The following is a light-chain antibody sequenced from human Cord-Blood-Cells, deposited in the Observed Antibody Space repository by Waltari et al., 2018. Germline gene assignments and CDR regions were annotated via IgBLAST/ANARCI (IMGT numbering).Light chain of an antibody. V-gene: IGLV2-14*01. CDR3: SSYTSSSTLV. CDR2: DVS. Sequence: QYALTQPASVSGSPGQSITISCTGTSSDVGGSNYVSWYQQHPGKAPKLMIYDVSNRPSGVSNRFSGSKSGNTASLTISGLQAEDEADYYCSSYTSSSTLVFGTGTKVTVL. J-gene: IGLJ1*01. CDR1: SSDVGGSNY.